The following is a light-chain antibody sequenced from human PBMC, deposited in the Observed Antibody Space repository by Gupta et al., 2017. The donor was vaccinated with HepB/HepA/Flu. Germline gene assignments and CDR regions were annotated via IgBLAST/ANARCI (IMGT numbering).Light chain of an antibody. CDR2: GAS. J-gene: IGKJ4*01. CDR3: QHYDFFIPLS. Sequence: EIVLTQSPGTLSLSPGERATLSCRASQSFTSGYLAWYQHKPGQAPRLLIYGASSRATDIPDRFSGSGYGTDFTLTISRLESEDFAVYYCQHYDFFIPLSFGGGTKVEMK. V-gene: IGKV3-20*01. CDR1: QSFTSGY.